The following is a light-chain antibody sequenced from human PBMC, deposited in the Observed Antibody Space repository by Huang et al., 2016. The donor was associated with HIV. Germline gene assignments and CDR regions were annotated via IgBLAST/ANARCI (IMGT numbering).Light chain of an antibody. CDR2: VAY. V-gene: IGKV1-39*01. CDR3: QQSYSALGLT. Sequence: DIQMTQSPSSLSASVGDRVTIACRASQSIGTYLHWYQQKPGKAPRLLIHVAYSLQSGVPSRFSGSGSGTDFTLTISSLQPEDFATYYCQQSYSALGLTFGGGTKVEIK. J-gene: IGKJ4*01. CDR1: QSIGTY.